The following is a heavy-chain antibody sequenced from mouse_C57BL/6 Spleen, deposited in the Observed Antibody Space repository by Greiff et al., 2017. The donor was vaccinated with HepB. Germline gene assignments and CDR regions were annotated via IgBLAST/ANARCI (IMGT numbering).Heavy chain of an antibody. Sequence: VQVVESGAELVKPGASVKLSCKASGYTFTEYTIHWVKQRSGQGLEWIGWFYPGSGSIKYNEKFKDKATLTADKSSSTVYMELSRLTSEDSAVYFCARHEDHSSGYHYWGQGTTLTVSS. J-gene: IGHJ2*01. CDR1: GYTFTEYT. V-gene: IGHV1-62-2*01. CDR2: FYPGSGSI. D-gene: IGHD3-2*02. CDR3: ARHEDHSSGYHY.